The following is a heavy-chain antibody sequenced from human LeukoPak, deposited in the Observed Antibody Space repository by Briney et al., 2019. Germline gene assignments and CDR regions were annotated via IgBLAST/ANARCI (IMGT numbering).Heavy chain of an antibody. CDR2: INADGGVT. CDR1: GFTFSSYA. Sequence: PGGSLRLSCTASGFTFSSYAMSWVRQAPGKGLEWVSSINADGGVTFYSDSVKGRFTISRDSSKNTVDLQMNSLRGEDSAQYFCAKDAGGGATIDYWGQGVLVTVSP. J-gene: IGHJ4*02. CDR3: AKDAGGGATIDY. V-gene: IGHV3-23*01. D-gene: IGHD5-24*01.